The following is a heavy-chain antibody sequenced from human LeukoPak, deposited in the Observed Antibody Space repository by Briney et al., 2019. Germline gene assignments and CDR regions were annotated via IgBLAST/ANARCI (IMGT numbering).Heavy chain of an antibody. CDR1: GFTFSSYG. J-gene: IGHJ5*01. D-gene: IGHD3-16*01. CDR3: AKGYRNHLLILLDS. CDR2: IRYDGSNK. V-gene: IGHV3-30*02. Sequence: GGSLRLSCAASGFTFSSYGMHWVRQAPGKGLEWVAFIRYDGSNKYYADSVKGRFTISRDNSKNTLYLQMNSLRAAGTAVYYCAKGYRNHLLILLDSWGQGTLVTVSS.